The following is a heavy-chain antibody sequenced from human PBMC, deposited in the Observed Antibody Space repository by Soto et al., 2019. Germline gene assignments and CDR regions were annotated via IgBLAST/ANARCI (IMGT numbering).Heavy chain of an antibody. CDR3: ASLMTTVSATTSLRDY. D-gene: IGHD4-17*01. CDR2: IYYSGST. CDR1: GGSISSGDYY. Sequence: SETLSLTCTVSGGSISSGDYYWSWIRQPPGKGLEWIGYIYYSGSTYYNPSLKSRVTISVDTSKNQFSLKLSSVTAADTAVYYWASLMTTVSATTSLRDYWGQGTLVTVSS. J-gene: IGHJ4*02. V-gene: IGHV4-30-4*01.